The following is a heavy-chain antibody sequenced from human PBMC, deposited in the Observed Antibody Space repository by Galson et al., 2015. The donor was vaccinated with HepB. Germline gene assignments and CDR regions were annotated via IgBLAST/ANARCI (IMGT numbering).Heavy chain of an antibody. CDR1: GFTFGDYA. J-gene: IGHJ6*02. CDR3: TRDRARTYYYGMDV. CDR2: IRSKAYGGTT. V-gene: IGHV3-49*04. Sequence: SLRLSCAASGFTFGDYAMSWVRQAPGKGLEWVGFIRSKAYGGTTEYAASVKGRFTISRDDSKSIAYLQMNSLKTEDTAVYYCTRDRARTYYYGMDVWGQGTTVTVSS.